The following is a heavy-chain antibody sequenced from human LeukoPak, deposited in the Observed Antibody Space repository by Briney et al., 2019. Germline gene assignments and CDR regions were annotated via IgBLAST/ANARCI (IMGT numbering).Heavy chain of an antibody. Sequence: PSQTLFLTCTVSGGSISSGDNYWSWIRQHPGKGLEWIGYIYYTGSTSYNPSLKNRFTISVDTSKNQFSLELTSVTAADTAVYYCARAEYSSSWHGYWGQGTLVTVSS. J-gene: IGHJ4*02. CDR1: GGSISSGDNY. V-gene: IGHV4-30-4*01. D-gene: IGHD6-13*01. CDR3: ARAEYSSSWHGY. CDR2: IYYTGST.